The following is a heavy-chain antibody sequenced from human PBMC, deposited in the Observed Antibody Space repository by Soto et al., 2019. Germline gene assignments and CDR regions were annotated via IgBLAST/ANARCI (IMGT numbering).Heavy chain of an antibody. CDR2: INPSGGST. J-gene: IGHJ5*02. CDR3: ARAPGYCSGGSCYDWFDP. CDR1: GYTFTSYH. D-gene: IGHD2-15*01. Sequence: ASVQVSCKASGYTFTSYHMHWVRQAPGQGLEWMGIINPSGGSTSYAQKFQGRVTMTRDTSTSTVYMELSSLRSEDTAVYYCARAPGYCSGGSCYDWFDPWGQGTLVTAPQ. V-gene: IGHV1-46*01.